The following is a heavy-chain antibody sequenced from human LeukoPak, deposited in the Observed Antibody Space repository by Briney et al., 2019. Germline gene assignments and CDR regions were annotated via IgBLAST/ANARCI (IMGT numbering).Heavy chain of an antibody. Sequence: SVKVSCKASGGTFSSYAISRVRQAPGQGLEWMGGIIPIFGTANYAQKFQGRVTITTDESTSTAYMELSSLRSEDTAVYYCASDAVGATGYYYYMDVWGKGTTVTVSS. CDR3: ASDAVGATGYYYYMDV. CDR1: GGTFSSYA. J-gene: IGHJ6*03. V-gene: IGHV1-69*05. D-gene: IGHD1-26*01. CDR2: IIPIFGTA.